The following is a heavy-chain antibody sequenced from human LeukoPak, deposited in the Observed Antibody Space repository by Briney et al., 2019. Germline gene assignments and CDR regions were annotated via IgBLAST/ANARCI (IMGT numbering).Heavy chain of an antibody. CDR3: ARHRMGLFDY. V-gene: IGHV3-66*04. CDR1: GFTVSSNY. J-gene: IGHJ4*02. Sequence: PGGSLRLSCAASGFTVSSNYMSWVRQAPGKGLEWVSVIYSGGSTYYADSVKGRFTISRDNSKNTLYLQMNSLRAEDMAVYYCARHRMGLFDYWGQGTLVTVSS. CDR2: IYSGGST. D-gene: IGHD2-8*01.